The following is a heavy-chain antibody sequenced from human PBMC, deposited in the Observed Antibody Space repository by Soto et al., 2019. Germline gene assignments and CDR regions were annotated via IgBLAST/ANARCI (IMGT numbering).Heavy chain of an antibody. V-gene: IGHV1-46*03. CDR3: AREPDRAYCFDP. Sequence: QAQVVQSGAEARAPGASVKVSCKASGYIFTSYYIHWVRQAPGQGLEYLGVAYPHAATTYVAQKFQGRITVTMARSTTTVDMELTSLTPEHTAVYYCAREPDRAYCFDPWGQGTLVTVSS. CDR2: AYPHAATT. CDR1: GYIFTSYY. J-gene: IGHJ5*02.